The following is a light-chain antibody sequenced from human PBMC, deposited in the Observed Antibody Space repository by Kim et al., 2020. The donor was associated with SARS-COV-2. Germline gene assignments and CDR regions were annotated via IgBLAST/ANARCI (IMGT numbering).Light chain of an antibody. CDR2: ACS. CDR1: SSDVRGYNY. J-gene: IGLJ1*01. V-gene: IGLV2-14*03. CDR3: SSFTNRITLDV. Sequence: SITITCTGTSSDVRGYNYVSWYQQHPGKAPNVMIYACSNRPSGVSTRFSGTGSGNTASLTISELQAENEADYYCSSFTNRITLDVFGTGTKVTVL.